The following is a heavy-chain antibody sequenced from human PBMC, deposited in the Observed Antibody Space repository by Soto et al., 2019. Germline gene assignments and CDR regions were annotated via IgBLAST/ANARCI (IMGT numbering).Heavy chain of an antibody. J-gene: IGHJ4*02. CDR2: VYYSATT. Sequence: QVQLQESGPGLVKPSETLSLTCTVSGGSIRTDYWSWIRQPPGKGLEWIGYVYYSATTEYNPSLKRRVTISLDTSKKQFSLKLHSVTAADTAVYYCARRAGGSPFDYWGQGTLVTVSS. V-gene: IGHV4-59*08. CDR3: ARRAGGSPFDY. CDR1: GGSIRTDY. D-gene: IGHD1-26*01.